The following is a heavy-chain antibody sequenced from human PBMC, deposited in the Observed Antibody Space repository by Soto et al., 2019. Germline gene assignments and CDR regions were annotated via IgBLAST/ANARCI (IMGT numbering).Heavy chain of an antibody. Sequence: EVQLLESGGGLIQPGGSLRLSCAASGFTFRNYAMSWVRQAPGKGLEWVSGITATGDTTYYADSVKGRFTISRDNAQDTLYLEMNSLRAEDTALYYCSKDPVFYSSSWYPNWFGPWGQGTLVTVSS. D-gene: IGHD6-13*01. CDR2: ITATGDTT. J-gene: IGHJ5*02. V-gene: IGHV3-23*01. CDR1: GFTFRNYA. CDR3: SKDPVFYSSSWYPNWFGP.